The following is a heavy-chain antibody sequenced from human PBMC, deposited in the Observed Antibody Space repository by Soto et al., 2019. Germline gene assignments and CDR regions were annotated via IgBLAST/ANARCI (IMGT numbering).Heavy chain of an antibody. CDR1: GLTFKSYI. V-gene: IGHV3-21*01. J-gene: IGHJ4*02. CDR2: ISSSSSYI. Sequence: PGGSMGISCAACGLTFKSYIMTGVRQAPGKGLEWVSSISSSSSYIYYADSVNGRFTISRDNAKNSPYLQMNSLRAEDTAVYYCARARGRNRNYVQSFDYWGQGTLVTVSS. CDR3: ARARGRNRNYVQSFDY. D-gene: IGHD1-7*01.